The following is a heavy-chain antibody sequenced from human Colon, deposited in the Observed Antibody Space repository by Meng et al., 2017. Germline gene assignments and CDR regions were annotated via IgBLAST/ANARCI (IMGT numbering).Heavy chain of an antibody. V-gene: IGHV4-4*02. Sequence: QAQLQESGPGLVKPSGSLSLTFPVSGISIRRATYWSWVRQPPGKGLEWIGESYHSGSTNYNPSLKSRVTISVDKSKNQFSLILTSVTAADTAVYYCASSSGWWRLDSWGQGTLVTVSS. D-gene: IGHD6-19*01. CDR3: ASSSGWWRLDS. J-gene: IGHJ4*02. CDR2: SYHSGST. CDR1: GISIRRATY.